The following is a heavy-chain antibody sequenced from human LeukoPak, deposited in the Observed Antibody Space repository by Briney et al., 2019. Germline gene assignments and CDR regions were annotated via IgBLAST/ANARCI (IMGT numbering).Heavy chain of an antibody. CDR2: INHSGST. Sequence: SETLSLTCAVYGGSFSGYYWSWIRQPPGKGLEWIGEINHSGSTNYNPSLKSRVTISVDTSKNQFSLKLSSVTAADTAVYYCARGRVDTAMVTHFDYWGQGTPVTVSS. CDR3: ARGRVDTAMVTHFDY. V-gene: IGHV4-34*01. J-gene: IGHJ4*02. CDR1: GGSFSGYY. D-gene: IGHD5-18*01.